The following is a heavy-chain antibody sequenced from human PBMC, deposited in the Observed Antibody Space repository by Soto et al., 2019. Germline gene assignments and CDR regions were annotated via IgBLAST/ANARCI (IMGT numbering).Heavy chain of an antibody. D-gene: IGHD2-15*01. J-gene: IGHJ4*02. CDR2: ISAYNGNT. V-gene: IGHV1-18*01. CDR3: ARDGGYCSGGSCYSVLFDY. CDR1: GYTFTSYG. Sequence: VEVSCKASGYTFTSYGISWVRQAPGQGLEWMGWISAYNGNTNYAQKFQGWVTMTRDTSISTAYMELSRLRSDDTAVYYCARDGGYCSGGSCYSVLFDYWGQGTLVTVSS.